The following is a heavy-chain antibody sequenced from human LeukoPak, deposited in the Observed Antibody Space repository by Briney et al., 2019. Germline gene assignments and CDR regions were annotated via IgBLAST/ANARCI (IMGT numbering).Heavy chain of an antibody. Sequence: SVKVSCRASGGTFSSYAISWVRQAPGQGLEWMGGIIPIFGTANYAQKFQGRVTITADESTSTAYMELSSLRSEDTAVYYCARTLELKDRWFDPWGQGTLVTVSS. J-gene: IGHJ5*02. CDR2: IIPIFGTA. CDR3: ARTLELKDRWFDP. CDR1: GGTFSSYA. D-gene: IGHD1-7*01. V-gene: IGHV1-69*01.